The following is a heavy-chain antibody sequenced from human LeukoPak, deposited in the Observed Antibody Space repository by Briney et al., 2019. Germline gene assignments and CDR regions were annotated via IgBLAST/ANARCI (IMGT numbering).Heavy chain of an antibody. Sequence: SETLSLTCAVSAYSISSDYHWAWIRQPPGKGLEWIGSIYHSGRTYYNPSHKTRVTISIDTSKNRFSLKLTSVTASDTAVYFCARHVGDNLWYFDYWGQGTLVTVSS. CDR3: ARHVGDNLWYFDY. J-gene: IGHJ4*02. V-gene: IGHV4-38-2*01. CDR2: IYHSGRT. D-gene: IGHD2-21*02. CDR1: AYSISSDYH.